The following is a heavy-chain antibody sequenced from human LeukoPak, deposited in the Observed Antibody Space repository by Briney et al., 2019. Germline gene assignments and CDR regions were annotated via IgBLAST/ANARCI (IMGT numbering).Heavy chain of an antibody. Sequence: SETLSLTCTVTDDSISDWYWSWIRQSPGKGLEWIAYFYYSGTSRYNLSLKGRVTVSGATSKNQLSLKATSVTAADTAVYYCARHYYGDVYYFDFWGQGTLVTVSS. CDR1: DDSISDWY. J-gene: IGHJ4*02. CDR2: FYYSGTS. V-gene: IGHV4-59*08. D-gene: IGHD4-17*01. CDR3: ARHYYGDVYYFDF.